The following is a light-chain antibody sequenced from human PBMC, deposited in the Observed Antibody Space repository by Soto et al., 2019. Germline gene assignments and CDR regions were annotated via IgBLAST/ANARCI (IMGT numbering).Light chain of an antibody. V-gene: IGLV2-14*01. Sequence: ALTQPASVSGSPGQSITISCTGSSSDIGAYNYVSWFQQYPGKAPKLIISEVSNRPSGVSNRFSGSKSGTAASLTISGLQTEDEADYFCFSFTTDWTHVFGTGTKLTVL. CDR1: SSDIGAYNY. CDR3: FSFTTDWTHV. CDR2: EVS. J-gene: IGLJ1*01.